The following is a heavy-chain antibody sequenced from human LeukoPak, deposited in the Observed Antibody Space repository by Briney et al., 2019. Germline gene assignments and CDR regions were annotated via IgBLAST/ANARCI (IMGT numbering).Heavy chain of an antibody. CDR1: GGTFSSYA. J-gene: IGHJ3*02. D-gene: IGHD2-2*01. CDR3: ARDAAAAHVAFDI. V-gene: IGHV1-69*05. Sequence: SVKVSCKASGGTFSSYAISWVRQAPGQGLEWMGGIIPIFGTANYAQKFQGRVTITTDESTSTAYMELSSLRSEDTAVYYCARDAAAAHVAFDIWGQGTMVTVSS. CDR2: IIPIFGTA.